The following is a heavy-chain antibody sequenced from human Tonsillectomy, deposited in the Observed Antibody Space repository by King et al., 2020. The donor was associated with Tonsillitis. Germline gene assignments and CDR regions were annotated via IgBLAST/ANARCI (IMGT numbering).Heavy chain of an antibody. V-gene: IGHV3-66*01. Sequence: VQLVESGGGLVQPGGSLRLSCAASGFTVSSNYMSWVRQAPGKGLEWVSVIYSGGSTYYADSVKGRFTISRDNSKNTLYLQMNSLRAEDTAVYYCARDLMRIGGATGYYYYSGMDVWGQGTTVTVSS. D-gene: IGHD1-26*01. CDR2: IYSGGST. J-gene: IGHJ6*02. CDR3: ARDLMRIGGATGYYYYSGMDV. CDR1: GFTVSSNY.